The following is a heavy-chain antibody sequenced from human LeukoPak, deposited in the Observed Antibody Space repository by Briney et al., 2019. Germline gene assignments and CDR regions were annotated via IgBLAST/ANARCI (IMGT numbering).Heavy chain of an antibody. J-gene: IGHJ4*02. CDR3: VRFGLTSSLDY. CDR2: IYPGDSDT. D-gene: IGHD6-13*01. V-gene: IGHV5-51*01. CDR1: GYTFTSYD. Sequence: ASVKVSCKASGYTFTSYDINWVRQATGQGLEWMGLIYPGDSDTRYSPSFQGQVTFSVDASISTAYLQLSGLRASDTAIYYCVRFGLTSSLDYWGQGTLVTVSS.